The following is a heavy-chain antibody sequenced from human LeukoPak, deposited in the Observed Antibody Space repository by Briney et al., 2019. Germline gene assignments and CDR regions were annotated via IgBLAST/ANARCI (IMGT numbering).Heavy chain of an antibody. CDR1: GFTFSSYA. D-gene: IGHD3-3*01. J-gene: IGHJ4*02. Sequence: GGSLRLSCAASGFTFSSYAMSWVRQAPGKGLEWVAAINGSGGSTYYADSVKGRFTIYRDNSKNALYLQTNSLRAEDTAVYYCAKDPPQTHDTIFGVFDYWGQGTLVTVSS. CDR3: AKDPPQTHDTIFGVFDY. V-gene: IGHV3-23*01. CDR2: INGSGGST.